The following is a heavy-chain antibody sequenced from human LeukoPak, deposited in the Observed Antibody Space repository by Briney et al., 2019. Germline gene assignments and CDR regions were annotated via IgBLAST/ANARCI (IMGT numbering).Heavy chain of an antibody. CDR3: ARGRLWNGIDDAFDI. CDR2: IYHSGST. CDR1: GGSISSDGYS. J-gene: IGHJ3*02. Sequence: SQTLSLTCAVSGGSISSDGYSWRWIRQPPGKGLEWIGYIYHSGSTYYNPSLKSRVTISVDRSKNQFSLKLSSVTAADTAVYYCARGRLWNGIDDAFDIWGQGTMVTVSS. D-gene: IGHD2-21*01. V-gene: IGHV4-30-2*01.